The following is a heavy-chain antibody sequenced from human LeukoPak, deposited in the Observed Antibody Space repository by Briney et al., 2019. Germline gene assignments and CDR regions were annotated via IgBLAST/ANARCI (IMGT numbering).Heavy chain of an antibody. CDR2: IYYRGST. CDR1: GGSISSSTYY. D-gene: IGHD2-15*01. Sequence: SETLSLTCTVSGGSISSSTYYWGWIRQPPGKGLEWIGNIYYRGSTYYNPSLKSRVTMSVDTSKNQFSLKLSSVTAADTAVYYCARLKSLNCSGGSCSAFGAFDIWGQGTMVTVSS. CDR3: ARLKSLNCSGGSCSAFGAFDI. V-gene: IGHV4-39*01. J-gene: IGHJ3*02.